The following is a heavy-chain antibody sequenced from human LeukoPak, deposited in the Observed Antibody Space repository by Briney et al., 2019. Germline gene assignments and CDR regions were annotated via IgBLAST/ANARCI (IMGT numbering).Heavy chain of an antibody. D-gene: IGHD3-10*01. V-gene: IGHV3-23*01. CDR2: ISNSGATT. CDR1: GYIFSSYA. J-gene: IGHJ4*02. Sequence: GGSLRLSCEASGYIFSSYAMSWVRQAPGKGLEWVSVISNSGATTDYADSVKGRFTISRDNSKNTLSLQMNSLRAEDTAVYYCPKEELYYYGSGTYYTLAPFDYWGQGTLVTVSS. CDR3: PKEELYYYGSGTYYTLAPFDY.